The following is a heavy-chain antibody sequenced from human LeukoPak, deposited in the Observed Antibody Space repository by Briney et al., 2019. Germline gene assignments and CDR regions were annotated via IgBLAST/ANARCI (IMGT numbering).Heavy chain of an antibody. V-gene: IGHV3-30*18. CDR1: GFTFSSYG. CDR2: ISYDGSNK. CDR3: AKGIAVAAIDY. D-gene: IGHD6-19*01. J-gene: IGHJ4*02. Sequence: HPGRSLRHSCAASGFTFSSYGMHWVRQAPGKGLEWVAVISYDGSNKYYADSVKGRFTISRDNSKNTLYLQMNSLRAEDTAVYYCAKGIAVAAIDYWGQGTLVTVSS.